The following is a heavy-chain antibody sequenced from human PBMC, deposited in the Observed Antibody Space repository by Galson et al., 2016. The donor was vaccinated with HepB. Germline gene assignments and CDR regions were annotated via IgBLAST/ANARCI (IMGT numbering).Heavy chain of an antibody. J-gene: IGHJ5*02. CDR1: GFTFSSYA. V-gene: IGHV3-23*01. CDR3: AKGGQWLLRGPGWFDP. D-gene: IGHD6-19*01. CDR2: ISGSGATT. Sequence: SLRLSCAASGFTFSSYAMSWVRQAPGKGLDWVSTISGSGATTYVADSVKGRFTMSRDNSKNTLYLQMNSLRVEDTAIYYCAKGGQWLLRGPGWFDPWGQGTLVSVSS.